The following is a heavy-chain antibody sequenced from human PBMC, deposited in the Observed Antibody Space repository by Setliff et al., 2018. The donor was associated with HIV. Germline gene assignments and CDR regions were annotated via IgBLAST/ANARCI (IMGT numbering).Heavy chain of an antibody. CDR1: GFTFSGFS. CDR2: ISSSGKRI. J-gene: IGHJ4*02. V-gene: IGHV3-48*01. CDR3: AKGEEASLVRGVAVDS. Sequence: GGSLRLSCVVSGFTFSGFSMHWVRQAPGKGPEWVSYISSSGKRIFYAGSVKGRVTISRDDAVNTLYLQMNSLRAEDTAVYYCAKGEEASLVRGVAVDSWGQGTLVTVSS. D-gene: IGHD3-10*01.